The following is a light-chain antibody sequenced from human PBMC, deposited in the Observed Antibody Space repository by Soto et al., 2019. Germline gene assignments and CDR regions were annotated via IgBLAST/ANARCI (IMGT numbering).Light chain of an antibody. J-gene: IGLJ1*01. V-gene: IGLV2-14*01. CDR3: SSYTSSSPLYV. CDR1: SSDVGGYNY. CDR2: DVS. Sequence: QSAPTQPASVSGSPGQSITISCTGTSSDVGGYNYVSWYQQHPGKAPKLMIYDVSNRPSGVSNRFSGSKSGNTASLTISGLQAEDEADYYCSSYTSSSPLYVFGTGTKVTVL.